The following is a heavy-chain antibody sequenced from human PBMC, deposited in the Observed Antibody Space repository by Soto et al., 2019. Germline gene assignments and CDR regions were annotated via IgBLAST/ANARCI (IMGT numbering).Heavy chain of an antibody. D-gene: IGHD3-22*01. Sequence: PSETMSVTCTVADDSISSYYWTWIRQKPGKGLEWIAFIYYGGSINYNPSLKSRVAISVDTSKNQFSLNLNSVTAADTAVYFCARTGKFYYYDTTGLPFDPWGPGILVTAPQ. CDR3: ARTGKFYYYDTTGLPFDP. J-gene: IGHJ5*02. CDR2: IYYGGSI. CDR1: DDSISSYY. V-gene: IGHV4-59*08.